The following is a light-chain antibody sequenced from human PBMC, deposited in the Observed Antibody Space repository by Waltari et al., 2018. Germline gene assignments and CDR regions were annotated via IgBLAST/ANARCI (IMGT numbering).Light chain of an antibody. CDR3: QVYNTYSWT. CDR1: QTINNY. CDR2: KAF. Sequence: DIKMTQSPSTLSASVGDRVTITCRASQTINNYLAWYQQRPGKAPKLLTYKAFSVESGVPSRFRGSGSGTEFTLTISSLQPDDFATYYCQVYNTYSWTFGQGTKVDIK. V-gene: IGKV1-5*03. J-gene: IGKJ1*01.